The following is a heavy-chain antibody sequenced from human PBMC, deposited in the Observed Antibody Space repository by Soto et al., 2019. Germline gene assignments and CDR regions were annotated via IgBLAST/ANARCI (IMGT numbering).Heavy chain of an antibody. CDR3: ARDPYTSGWHHDAFDI. D-gene: IGHD6-19*01. V-gene: IGHV1-3*01. Sequence: ASVKVSCKASGYTFTTSAIHWVRQATGQRLEWMGWINVGNGNAKYSQKFQGRVTITRDTSASAAYMELRSLRSEDTAVYYCARDPYTSGWHHDAFDIWGQGTLVTVSS. J-gene: IGHJ3*02. CDR1: GYTFTTSA. CDR2: INVGNGNA.